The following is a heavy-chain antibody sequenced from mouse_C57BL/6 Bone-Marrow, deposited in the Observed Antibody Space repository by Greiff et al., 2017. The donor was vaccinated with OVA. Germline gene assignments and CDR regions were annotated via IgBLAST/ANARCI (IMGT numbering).Heavy chain of an antibody. CDR3: ARDYYGRGFAD. D-gene: IGHD1-1*01. J-gene: IGHJ3*01. CDR2: INPSTGGT. CDR1: GYSFTGYY. Sequence: EVQLQQSGPELVKPGASVKISCKASGYSFTGYYMNWVKQSPEKSLEWIGEINPSTGGTTYNQKFKAKATLTVDKSSSTAYMQLKSLTSEDSAVYCCARDYYGRGFADWGQGTLVTVSA. V-gene: IGHV1-42*01.